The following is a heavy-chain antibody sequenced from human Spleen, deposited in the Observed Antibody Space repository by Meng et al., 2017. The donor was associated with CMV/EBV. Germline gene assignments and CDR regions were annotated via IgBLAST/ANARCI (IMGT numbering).Heavy chain of an antibody. J-gene: IGHJ6*02. CDR1: GYTFTGSY. D-gene: IGHD3-22*01. V-gene: IGHV1-2*02. CDR3: AKALYTNYYSTYYGLDV. CDR2: INPKSGGT. Sequence: ASVKVSCKASGYTFTGSYIHWVRQAPGEGLEWMGWINPKSGGTNYAQRFQGRVTMTRDTSINTVYMELSRLRSDDTAVYYCAKALYTNYYSTYYGLDVWGQGTTVTVSS.